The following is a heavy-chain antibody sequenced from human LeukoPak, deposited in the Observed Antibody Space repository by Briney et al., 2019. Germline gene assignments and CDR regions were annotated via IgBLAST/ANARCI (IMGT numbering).Heavy chain of an antibody. CDR3: ARDVDTSSHSSQLDP. V-gene: IGHV3-33*01. J-gene: IGHJ5*02. Sequence: QPGGSLRLSCATAGFTFSTFGIHGVRQTPDKGLEWAVAIQSDGSKQYYGDSVKGRFTISRDSSKNTVYLQMNSLRDEDTAVYYCARDVDTSSHSSQLDPWGQGTLVTVSS. CDR1: GFTFSTFG. CDR2: IQSDGSKQ. D-gene: IGHD5-18*01.